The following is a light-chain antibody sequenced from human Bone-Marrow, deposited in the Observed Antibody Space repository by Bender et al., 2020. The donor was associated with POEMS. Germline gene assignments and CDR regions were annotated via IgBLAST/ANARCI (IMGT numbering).Light chain of an antibody. Sequence: QSALTQPASVSGSPGQSITISCTGTSSDVGTYSYVSWYQQHPGKAPKVMIYAFSNRPSGVSNRFSGSRSGNTASLTISGLQAEDEAEYYCSSYTSSTPHYVFGTGTKVTVL. CDR3: SSYTSSTPHYV. J-gene: IGLJ1*01. CDR2: AFS. V-gene: IGLV2-14*03. CDR1: SSDVGTYSY.